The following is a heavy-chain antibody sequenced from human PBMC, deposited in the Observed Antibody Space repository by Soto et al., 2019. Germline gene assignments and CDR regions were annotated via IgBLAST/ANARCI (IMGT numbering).Heavy chain of an antibody. V-gene: IGHV3-23*01. D-gene: IGHD5-18*01. J-gene: IGHJ6*02. CDR3: AKGQRGYSYGYRGSYYYGMDV. CDR1: GFTFSSYA. Sequence: GGSMEISCAASGFTFSSYAMSWVRQAPGKGLEWVSAISGSGGSTYYADSVKGRFTISRDNSKNTLYLQMNSLRAEDTAVYYCAKGQRGYSYGYRGSYYYGMDVWGQGTTVTGSS. CDR2: ISGSGGST.